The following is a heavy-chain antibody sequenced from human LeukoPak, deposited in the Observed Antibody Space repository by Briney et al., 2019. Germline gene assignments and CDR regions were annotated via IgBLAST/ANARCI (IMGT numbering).Heavy chain of an antibody. D-gene: IGHD1-26*01. CDR1: GFTFSSHW. J-gene: IGHJ4*02. CDR2: INQDGSEK. V-gene: IGHV3-7*01. CDR3: AKGGWELEFDY. Sequence: GGSLRLSCEASGFTFSSHWMNWVRQAPGKGLEWVANINQDGSEKHYVDSVKGRFTISRDNAKNSLYLQMNSLRADDTAVYYCAKGGWELEFDYWGQGTLVTVSS.